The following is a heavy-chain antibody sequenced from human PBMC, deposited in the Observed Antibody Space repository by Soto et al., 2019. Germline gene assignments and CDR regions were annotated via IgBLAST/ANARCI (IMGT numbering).Heavy chain of an antibody. J-gene: IGHJ3*02. CDR2: IWYDGSNK. V-gene: IGHV3-33*01. CDR1: GFTFSSYG. CDR3: ARDQYSSWPRYAFDI. Sequence: GGSLRLSCAASGFTFSSYGMHWVRQAPGKGLEWVAVIWYDGSNKYYADSVKGRFTISRDNSKNTLYLQMNSLRAEDTAVYYCARDQYSSWPRYAFDIWGQGTMVTVSS. D-gene: IGHD6-6*01.